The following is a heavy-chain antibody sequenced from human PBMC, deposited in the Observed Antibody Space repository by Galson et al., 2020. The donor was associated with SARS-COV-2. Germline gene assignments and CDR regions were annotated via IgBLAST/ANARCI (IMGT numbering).Heavy chain of an antibody. CDR1: AYTFSDYY. J-gene: IGHJ4*02. CDR3: VGEMVGGLFDY. Sequence: ASVKVSCKASAYTFSDYYMHWVRQAPGQGLEWMGIIVPTGYTNYAQKFQGRVTMTRDTSTSTVYMELSSLSSEDTAVYYCVGEMVGGLFDYWGQGTLVTVSS. V-gene: IGHV1-46*01. CDR2: IVPTGYT. D-gene: IGHD3-10*02.